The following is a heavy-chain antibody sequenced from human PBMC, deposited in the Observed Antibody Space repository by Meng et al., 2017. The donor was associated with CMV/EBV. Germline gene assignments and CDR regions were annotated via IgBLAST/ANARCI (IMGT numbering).Heavy chain of an antibody. D-gene: IGHD2/OR15-2a*01. CDR2: ISAYNGNT. Sequence: ASVKVSCKASGYTFTSYGISWVRQAPGQGLEWMGWISAYNGNTNYAQKLQGRVTMTRDTSTSTVYMELSSLRSEDTAVYYCARGNIHDAFDIWGQGTMVTVSS. V-gene: IGHV1-18*01. CDR1: GYTFTSYG. J-gene: IGHJ3*02. CDR3: ARGNIHDAFDI.